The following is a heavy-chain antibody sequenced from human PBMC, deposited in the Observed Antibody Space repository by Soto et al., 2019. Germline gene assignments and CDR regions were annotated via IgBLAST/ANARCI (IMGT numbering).Heavy chain of an antibody. CDR2: IIPIFGTV. J-gene: IGHJ2*01. D-gene: IGHD5-12*01. Sequence: ASVKVSCKASGGTFSNYPISWVRQAPGQGLEWMGGIIPIFGTVNYAQKFQGRVTITADESTSTAYMELSSLRSEDAAVYYCARGNHRWLQLWYFDLWGRGTLVTVSS. V-gene: IGHV1-69*13. CDR1: GGTFSNYP. CDR3: ARGNHRWLQLWYFDL.